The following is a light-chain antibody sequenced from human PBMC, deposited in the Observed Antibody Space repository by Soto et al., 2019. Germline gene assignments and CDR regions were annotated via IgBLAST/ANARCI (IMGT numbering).Light chain of an antibody. J-gene: IGKJ2*01. CDR3: QQTYTTPLYT. Sequence: DVQMTQSPFFLSASVGDRVAITCRASQPISGSLNWYQHKPRRAPKLLVPAAVTLQPGVPPRFSGSSSGTHVALSISSLEPEDCATYFCQQTYTTPLYTFGQGTHLEI. CDR2: AAV. V-gene: IGKV1-39*01. CDR1: QPISGS.